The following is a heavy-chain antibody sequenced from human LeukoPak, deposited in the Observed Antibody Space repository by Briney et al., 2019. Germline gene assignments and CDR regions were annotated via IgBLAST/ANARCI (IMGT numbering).Heavy chain of an antibody. Sequence: GGSLRLSCAASGLTFSSYSMNWVRQAPGKGLEWVSSISSSSSYIYYADSVKGRFTISRDNGKNSLYLQMNSLRAEDTAVYYCARRAYCSSTSCAFDYWGQGTLVTVSS. D-gene: IGHD2-2*01. CDR1: GLTFSSYS. CDR3: ARRAYCSSTSCAFDY. J-gene: IGHJ4*02. CDR2: ISSSSSYI. V-gene: IGHV3-21*01.